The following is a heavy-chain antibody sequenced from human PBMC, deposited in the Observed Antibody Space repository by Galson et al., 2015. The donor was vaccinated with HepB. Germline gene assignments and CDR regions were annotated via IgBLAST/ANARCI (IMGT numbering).Heavy chain of an antibody. CDR1: AFTFSSYW. CDR3: ARGSGWVDY. V-gene: IGHV3-7*01. J-gene: IGHJ4*02. Sequence: SLRLSCAVSAFTFSSYWMTWVRQAPGKGLEWVATIKQDGSEKYYVDSVKGRFTISRDNAKNSLYLQMNSLRTEDTAVYFCARGSGWVDYWGQGTLVTVSS. CDR2: IKQDGSEK. D-gene: IGHD1-26*01.